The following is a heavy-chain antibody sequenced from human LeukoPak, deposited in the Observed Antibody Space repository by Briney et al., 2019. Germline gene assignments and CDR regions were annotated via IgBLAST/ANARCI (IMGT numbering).Heavy chain of an antibody. CDR2: ISAQNGNT. Sequence: ASVKVSCKSSGYMFTSHGIHWLRQAPGQGREWMGWISAQNGNTNYMQQFLRRVTMTRDTSASTVYMELRSLKSDDTAVYYCARESNGGYGFDYWGQGTPVTVAS. CDR3: ARESNGGYGFDY. D-gene: IGHD5-12*01. CDR1: GYMFTSHG. J-gene: IGHJ4*02. V-gene: IGHV1-18*01.